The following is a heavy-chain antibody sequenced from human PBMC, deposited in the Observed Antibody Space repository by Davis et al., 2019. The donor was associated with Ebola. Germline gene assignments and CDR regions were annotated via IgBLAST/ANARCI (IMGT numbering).Heavy chain of an antibody. CDR3: ARIQSSSGWYVVDY. CDR2: IDWDDDK. V-gene: IGHV2-70*11. D-gene: IGHD6-19*01. CDR1: GFSLSTSGMC. Sequence: SGPTLVKPTQTFTLTCTFSGFSLSTSGMCVSWIRQPPGKALEWLARIDWDDDKYYSTSLKTRLTISKDTSKNQVVLTMTNMDPVDTATYYCARIQSSSGWYVVDYWGQGTLVTVSS. J-gene: IGHJ4*02.